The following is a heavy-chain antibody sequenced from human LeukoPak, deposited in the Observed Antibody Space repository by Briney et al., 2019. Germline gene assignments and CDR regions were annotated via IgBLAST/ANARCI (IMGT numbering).Heavy chain of an antibody. V-gene: IGHV3-21*01. J-gene: IGHJ3*02. CDR1: GFTFSSYS. CDR3: ASERVPGAFDI. Sequence: GGSLRLSCAASGFTFSSYSMNWVRQAPGKGLEWVSSISSSSSYIYYADSVKGRFTISRDNAKNSLYLQMNSLGAEDTAVYYCASERVPGAFDIWGQGTMVTISS. CDR2: ISSSSSYI.